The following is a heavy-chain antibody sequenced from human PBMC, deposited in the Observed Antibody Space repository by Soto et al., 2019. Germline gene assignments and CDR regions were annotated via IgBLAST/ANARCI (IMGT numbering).Heavy chain of an antibody. CDR1: GYNFAGYW. Sequence: LGESLKISCKGSGYNFAGYWIAWVRQMPGKGLELMGIIYPSDSDTRYRPSFQGQVTISADKSISSAYLQWSSLRASDTAMYYCARGGVSTRTFDYWGQGTPVIVSS. D-gene: IGHD3-3*01. CDR3: ARGGVSTRTFDY. V-gene: IGHV5-51*01. J-gene: IGHJ4*02. CDR2: IYPSDSDT.